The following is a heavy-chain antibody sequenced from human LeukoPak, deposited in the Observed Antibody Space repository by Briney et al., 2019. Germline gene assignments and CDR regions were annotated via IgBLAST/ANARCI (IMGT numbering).Heavy chain of an antibody. Sequence: ASVKVSCKASGYTFTTYGISWVRQAPGQGLEWMGWISAYYGDTQYAQELQGRVTLTTDTSTTTAYMGLRSLKSDDTAVYYCVREVETSGHVYFHYWGQGTLVTVSS. J-gene: IGHJ1*01. CDR3: VREVETSGHVYFHY. CDR1: GYTFTTYG. D-gene: IGHD2-21*02. CDR2: ISAYYGDT. V-gene: IGHV1-18*01.